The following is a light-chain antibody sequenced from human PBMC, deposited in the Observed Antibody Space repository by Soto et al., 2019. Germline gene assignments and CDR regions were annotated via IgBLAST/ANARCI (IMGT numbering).Light chain of an antibody. CDR3: QQYNSCPLT. CDR1: QSISSW. V-gene: IGKV1-5*03. CDR2: KAS. J-gene: IGKJ4*01. Sequence: DIQMTQSPSTLSASVGDRVTITCRASQSISSWLAWYQQKPGKAPNLLIYKASSLESGVPSRFSGSGSGTEFTLTISSLQPDDFATYYFQQYNSCPLTFGGGTKVEIK.